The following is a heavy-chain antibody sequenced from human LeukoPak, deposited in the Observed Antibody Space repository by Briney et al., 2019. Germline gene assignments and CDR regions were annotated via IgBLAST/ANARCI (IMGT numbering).Heavy chain of an antibody. CDR3: ARDPNYGGNSGSDAFDI. D-gene: IGHD4-23*01. CDR2: IWYDGTNI. Sequence: GRSLRLSCVVSGFTFSHYGMHWVRQAPGKGLEWVAEIWYDGTNIYYTDSVKGRFTISRDNSKNTLYLQMNSLKGEDTAVYYCARDPNYGGNSGSDAFDIWGQGTMVTVSS. V-gene: IGHV3-33*01. J-gene: IGHJ3*02. CDR1: GFTFSHYG.